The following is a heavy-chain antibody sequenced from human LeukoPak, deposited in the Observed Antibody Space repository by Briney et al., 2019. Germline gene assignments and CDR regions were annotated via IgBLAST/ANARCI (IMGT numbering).Heavy chain of an antibody. D-gene: IGHD4-23*01. V-gene: IGHV4-38-2*02. CDR1: GYSISSPYY. CDR2: MYHSGNT. J-gene: IGHJ4*02. CDR3: ARRASTVVTRGYFDY. Sequence: SETLTLTCTVSGYSISSPYYWGWIRQPPGKGLEWIGSMYHSGNTYYNPSLKSRVTISVDTSKNQFSLKLSSVTAADTAVYYCARRASTVVTRGYFDYWGQGTLVTVSS.